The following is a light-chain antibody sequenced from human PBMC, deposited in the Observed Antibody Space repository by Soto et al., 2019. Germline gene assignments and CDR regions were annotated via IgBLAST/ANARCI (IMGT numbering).Light chain of an antibody. V-gene: IGKV3-15*01. CDR2: GAS. J-gene: IGKJ1*01. CDR1: QSVSSN. Sequence: EIVMTQSPAPLSVSPGERATLSCRASQSVSSNLAWYQQKPGQAPRLLIYGASTRATGIPARFSGSGSGTEFTLTISSLQSEDFAVYYCHQYNNWWTFGQGTKVDI. CDR3: HQYNNWWT.